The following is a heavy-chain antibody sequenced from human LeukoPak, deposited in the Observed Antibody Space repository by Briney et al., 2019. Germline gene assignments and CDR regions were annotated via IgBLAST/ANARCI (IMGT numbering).Heavy chain of an antibody. V-gene: IGHV3-74*01. CDR2: INSDGSST. J-gene: IGHJ4*02. CDR1: GLTFRSYW. CDR3: ARDLGRDGYFDY. D-gene: IGHD1-26*01. Sequence: GGSLRLSCAASGLTFRSYWMHWVRQAPGKGLVWVSRINSDGSSTSYADSVKGRLTISRDNAKNTLYLQMNSLRAEGTAVYYCARDLGRDGYFDYWGQGTLVTVSS.